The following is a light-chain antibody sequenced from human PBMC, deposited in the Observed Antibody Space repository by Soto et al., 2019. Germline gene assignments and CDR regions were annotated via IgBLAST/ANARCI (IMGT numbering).Light chain of an antibody. CDR2: AAS. CDR3: QQSFITPYT. J-gene: IGKJ2*01. V-gene: IGKV1-39*01. CDR1: QSISVH. Sequence: DIQMTQSPSSLSASVGDTVTITCRASQSISVHLNWYQQKPGKVPKLLIYAASNLHSGVPSRFSGSGSETDFALTIISLQPEDFATYSCQQSFITPYTFGQGTRLEIK.